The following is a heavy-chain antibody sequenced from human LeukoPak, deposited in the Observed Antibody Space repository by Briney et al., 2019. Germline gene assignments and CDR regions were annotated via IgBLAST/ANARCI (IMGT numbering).Heavy chain of an antibody. V-gene: IGHV3-48*03. CDR1: GFTFSSYE. CDR3: ARGSAAAGTRVFDY. CDR2: ISSSGSTI. Sequence: QAGGSLRLSCAASGFTFSSYEMNWVRQAPGKGLEWVSYISSSGSTIYYADSVKGRFTISRDNAKNSLYLQMNSLRAEDTAVYYCARGSAAAGTRVFDYWGQGTLVTVSS. D-gene: IGHD6-13*01. J-gene: IGHJ4*02.